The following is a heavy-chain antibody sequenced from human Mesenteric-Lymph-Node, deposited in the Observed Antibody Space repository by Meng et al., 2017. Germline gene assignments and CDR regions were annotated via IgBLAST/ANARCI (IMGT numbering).Heavy chain of an antibody. CDR2: IYYSGSI. J-gene: IGHJ4*02. CDR1: GYSISSSNW. Sequence: LRLSCAVSGYSISSSNWWGWIRQPPGKGLEWIGYIYYSGSIYYNPSLKSRVTISVDTSKNQFSLKLSSVTAADTAVYYCARDLRVGATIDYWGQGTLVTVSS. D-gene: IGHD1-26*01. CDR3: ARDLRVGATIDY. V-gene: IGHV4-28*03.